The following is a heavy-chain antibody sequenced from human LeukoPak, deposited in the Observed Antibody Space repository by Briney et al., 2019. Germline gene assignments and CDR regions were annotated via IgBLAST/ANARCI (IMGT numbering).Heavy chain of an antibody. J-gene: IGHJ6*02. Sequence: ASVKVSCKASGYTFTGYYMHWVRQAPGQGLEWMGWIIPNSGGTNYAQKFQGRVTMTRDTSISTAYMELSRLRSDDTAVYYCARERAPRYYYGSGSYYYYYGMDVWGQGTTVTVSS. V-gene: IGHV1-2*02. D-gene: IGHD3-10*01. CDR3: ARERAPRYYYGSGSYYYYYGMDV. CDR2: IIPNSGGT. CDR1: GYTFTGYY.